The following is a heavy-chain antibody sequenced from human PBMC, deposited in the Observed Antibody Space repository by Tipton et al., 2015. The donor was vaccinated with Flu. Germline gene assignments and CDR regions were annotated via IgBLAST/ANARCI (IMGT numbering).Heavy chain of an antibody. J-gene: IGHJ4*02. CDR2: IKQDGSEK. CDR3: ARGRRYGDYIFDY. Sequence: SLRLSCAASGFRFSNYWLSWVRQTPGKGLEWVANIKQDGSEKYYVDSLKGRFTISRDNAKNSLYLQMNSLRAEDTAVYYCARGRRYGDYIFDYWGQGTLVTVSS. D-gene: IGHD4-17*01. CDR1: GFRFSNYW. V-gene: IGHV3-7*01.